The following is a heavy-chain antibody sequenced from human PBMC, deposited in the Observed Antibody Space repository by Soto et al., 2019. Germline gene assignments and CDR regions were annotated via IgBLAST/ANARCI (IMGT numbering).Heavy chain of an antibody. CDR3: AHEAAAGPRLKYGMDV. Sequence: SGPTLVNPTQTLTLTCTFSGFSLSTSGVGVGWIRQPPGKALEWLALIYWNDDKRYSPSLKSRLTITKDTSKNQVVLTMTNMDPVDTPTHYCAHEAAAGPRLKYGMDVWGQGTSVTGS. D-gene: IGHD6-13*01. CDR1: GFSLSTSGVG. CDR2: IYWNDDK. J-gene: IGHJ6*02. V-gene: IGHV2-5*01.